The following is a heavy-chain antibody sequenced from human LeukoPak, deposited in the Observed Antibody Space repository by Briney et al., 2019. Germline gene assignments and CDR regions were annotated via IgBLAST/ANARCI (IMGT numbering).Heavy chain of an antibody. CDR1: GFTVSSNY. D-gene: IGHD4-17*01. CDR3: TTNTEIYGDYMDY. V-gene: IGHV3-15*01. J-gene: IGHJ4*02. CDR2: IKSKTDGGTT. Sequence: GGSLRLSCAASGFTVSSNYMSWVRQAPGKGLEWVGRIKSKTDGGTTDYAAPVKGRFTISRDDSKNTLYLQMNSLKTEDTAVYYCTTNTEIYGDYMDYWGQGTLVTVSS.